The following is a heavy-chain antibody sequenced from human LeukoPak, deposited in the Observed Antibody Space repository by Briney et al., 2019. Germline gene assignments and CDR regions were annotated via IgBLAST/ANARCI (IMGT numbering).Heavy chain of an antibody. J-gene: IGHJ4*02. V-gene: IGHV3-21*01. CDR2: ISSSSSYI. CDR1: GFTFSSYS. Sequence: KAGGSLRLSCAASGFTFSSYSMNWVRQAPGKGLEWVSSISSSSSYIYYADSVKGRFTISRDNAKNSLYLQMNSLRAEDTAVYYRAKYYYDSSGIDYWGQGTLVTVSS. CDR3: AKYYYDSSGIDY. D-gene: IGHD3-22*01.